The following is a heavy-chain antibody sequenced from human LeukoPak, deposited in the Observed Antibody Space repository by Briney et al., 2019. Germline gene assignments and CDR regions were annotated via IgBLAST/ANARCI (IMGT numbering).Heavy chain of an antibody. J-gene: IGHJ3*02. CDR1: GFTVTTLA. D-gene: IGHD2-2*01. Sequence: PGGSLRLSCAASGFTVTTLAMTWVRQAPGKGLEWVSVIGESDGRTYYADSVKGRFTISRHNSKNTLYLQMNSLRAEDTAVYYCASADCSSTSCSPFVAFDIWGQGTMVTVSS. CDR3: ASADCSSTSCSPFVAFDI. CDR2: IGESDGRT. V-gene: IGHV3-23*01.